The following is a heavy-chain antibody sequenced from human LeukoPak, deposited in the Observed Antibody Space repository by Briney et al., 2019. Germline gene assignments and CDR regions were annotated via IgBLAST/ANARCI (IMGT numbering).Heavy chain of an antibody. CDR3: AKLSDSSGWSPASN. V-gene: IGHV1-18*04. CDR1: GYTFTGYY. J-gene: IGHJ1*01. Sequence: GASVKVSCKASGYTFTGYYMHWVRQAPGQGLEWMGWVSPYNGKTNYAQDLQDRVTMTTDTATNTAYMELRRLRSEDTALYYCAKLSDSSGWSPASNWGQGTLVAVSS. D-gene: IGHD6-19*01. CDR2: VSPYNGKT.